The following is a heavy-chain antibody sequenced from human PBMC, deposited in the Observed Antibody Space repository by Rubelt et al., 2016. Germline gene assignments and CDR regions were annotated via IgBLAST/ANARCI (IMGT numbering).Heavy chain of an antibody. D-gene: IGHD3-10*01. CDR2: ISSSSSYI. Sequence: MNWVRQAPGKGLEWVSSISSSSSYIYYADSVKGRFTISRDNAKNSLYLQMNSLRAEDTAVYYCARDPFGSGSYFSYWGQGALVTVSS. J-gene: IGHJ4*02. V-gene: IGHV3-21*01. CDR3: ARDPFGSGSYFSY.